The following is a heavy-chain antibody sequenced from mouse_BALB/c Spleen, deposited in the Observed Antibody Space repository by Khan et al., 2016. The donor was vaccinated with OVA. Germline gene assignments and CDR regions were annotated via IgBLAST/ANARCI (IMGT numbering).Heavy chain of an antibody. D-gene: IGHD1-1*01. J-gene: IGHJ4*01. CDR3: ARSYYYGSVDY. V-gene: IGHV5-6-3*01. CDR2: INSNGGST. CDR1: GFTFSSYG. Sequence: EVQRVESGGGLVQPGGSLKLSCAASGFTFSSYGMSWVRQTPDKRLELVATINSNGGSTYYPDSVKGRFTISRDNAKNTLYLQMSSLKSEDTAMYYCARSYYYGSVDYWGQGTSVTVSS.